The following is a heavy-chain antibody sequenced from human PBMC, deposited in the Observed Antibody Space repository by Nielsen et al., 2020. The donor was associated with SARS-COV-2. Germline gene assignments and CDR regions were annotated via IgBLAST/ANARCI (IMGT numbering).Heavy chain of an antibody. CDR1: GFTFSSYD. CDR3: AREDYYDSSGTRWYFDL. D-gene: IGHD3-22*01. J-gene: IGHJ2*01. CDR2: IGTAGDT. V-gene: IGHV3-13*01. Sequence: GGSLGLSCAASGFTFSSYDMHWVRQATGKGLEWVSAIGTAGDTYYPGSVKGRFTISRENAKNSLYLQMNSLRAGDTAVYYCAREDYYDSSGTRWYFDLWGRGTLVTVSS.